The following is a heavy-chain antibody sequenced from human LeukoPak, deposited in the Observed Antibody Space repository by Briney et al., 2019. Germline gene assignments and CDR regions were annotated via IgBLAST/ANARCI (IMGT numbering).Heavy chain of an antibody. CDR2: ISNSGSII. D-gene: IGHD2-2*01. Sequence: GGSLRLSCAASGFTFSDYYMSWIRQAPGKGLEGVSYISNSGSIIYYADSVKGRFTISRDNAKNSLYLQMNSLRAEDTAVYYCATSFYCSSTSCTGGFDYWGQGTLVTVSS. J-gene: IGHJ4*02. CDR3: ATSFYCSSTSCTGGFDY. CDR1: GFTFSDYY. V-gene: IGHV3-11*01.